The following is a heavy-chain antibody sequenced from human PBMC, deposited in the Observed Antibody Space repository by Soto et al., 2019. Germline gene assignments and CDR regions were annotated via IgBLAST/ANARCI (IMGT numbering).Heavy chain of an antibody. CDR2: TSFDGSKK. D-gene: IGHD3-16*01. CDR3: ARWGTTGGMDV. CDR1: GFTFRSYV. Sequence: QVQLVESGGGVVQPGTSLRLSCVGSGFTFRSYVIHWVRQAPGKGLEWVALTSFDGSKKDYGDTVKGRFTISRDNYRNTVDLQMDSLRPDDTALYYCARWGTTGGMDVWGQGTLVSVSS. V-gene: IGHV3-33*05. J-gene: IGHJ1*01.